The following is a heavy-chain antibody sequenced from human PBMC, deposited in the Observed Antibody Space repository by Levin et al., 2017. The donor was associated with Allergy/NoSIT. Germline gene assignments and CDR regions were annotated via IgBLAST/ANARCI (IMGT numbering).Heavy chain of an antibody. D-gene: IGHD2-2*03. V-gene: IGHV3-23*01. CDR1: GFTFSSYA. CDR2: ISGSGGST. J-gene: IGHJ4*02. Sequence: GESLKISCAASGFTFSSYAMSWVRQAPGKGLEWVSAISGSGGSTYYADSVKGRFTISRDNSKNTLYLQMNSLRAEDTAVYYCAKVVDIVVVVDPPQDYWGQGTLVTVSS. CDR3: AKVVDIVVVVDPPQDY.